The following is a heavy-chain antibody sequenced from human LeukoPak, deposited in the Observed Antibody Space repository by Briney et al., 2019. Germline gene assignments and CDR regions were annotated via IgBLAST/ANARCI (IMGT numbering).Heavy chain of an antibody. J-gene: IGHJ4*02. D-gene: IGHD6-19*01. CDR1: GFTFSSYS. CDR3: ARDGYSSGSFDY. CDR2: ISSSSSYI. Sequence: GGSLRLSCAASGFTFSSYSMNWVRQAPGKGLEWVSSISSSSSYIYYADSVKGRFTISRGNAKNSLYLQMNSLRAEDTAVYYCARDGYSSGSFDYWGQGTLVTVSS. V-gene: IGHV3-21*01.